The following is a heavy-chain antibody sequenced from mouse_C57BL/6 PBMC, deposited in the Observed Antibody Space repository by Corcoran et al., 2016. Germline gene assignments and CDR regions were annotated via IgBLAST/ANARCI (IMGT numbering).Heavy chain of an antibody. D-gene: IGHD1-1*01. CDR3: ARYNYYFDFDY. CDR2: INTYSGVP. J-gene: IGHJ2*01. Sequence: QIQLVLSGPELKKPGETVKIACKASGYTFTTYGMSWVKQAPGKGLKWLGWINTYSGVPTYADDVKGRFAFSLETSASTAYLQINNLKNEDTATYFCARYNYYFDFDYWGQGTTLAVSS. V-gene: IGHV9-3*01. CDR1: GYTFTTYG.